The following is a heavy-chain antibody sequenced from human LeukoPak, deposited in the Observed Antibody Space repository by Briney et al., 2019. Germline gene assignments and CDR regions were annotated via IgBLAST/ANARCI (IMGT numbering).Heavy chain of an antibody. CDR2: ISSSSSYI. V-gene: IGHV3-21*01. Sequence: GGSLRLSCAASGFTFGSYSMNWVRQAPGKGLEWVSSISSSSSYIYYADSVKGRFTISRDNAKNSLYLQMNSLRAEDTAVYYCARGSGVRFLEWLIYSDYWGQGTLVTVSS. CDR3: ARGSGVRFLEWLIYSDY. D-gene: IGHD3-3*01. CDR1: GFTFGSYS. J-gene: IGHJ4*02.